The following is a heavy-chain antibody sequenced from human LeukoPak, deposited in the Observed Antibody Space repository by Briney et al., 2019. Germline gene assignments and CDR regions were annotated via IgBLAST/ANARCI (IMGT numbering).Heavy chain of an antibody. J-gene: IGHJ4*02. V-gene: IGHV1-18*01. Sequence: ASVKVSCKASGYTFSSYGISWVRQAPGQGLEWMGWISAYDGNTDYAQNLQGRVTMTTDTSKSTAYMELRSLRSDDTAVYYCARAVRGYSYAYLPYWGQGTLVTVSS. CDR2: ISAYDGNT. CDR3: ARAVRGYSYAYLPY. CDR1: GYTFSSYG. D-gene: IGHD5-18*01.